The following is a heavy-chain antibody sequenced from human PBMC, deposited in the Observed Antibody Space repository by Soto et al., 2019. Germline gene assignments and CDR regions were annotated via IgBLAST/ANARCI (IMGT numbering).Heavy chain of an antibody. CDR3: AREAPWLRITMVRGVMNGGFDP. J-gene: IGHJ5*02. D-gene: IGHD3-10*01. CDR2: IYYSGST. CDR1: GGSISSGGYY. Sequence: SETLSLTCTVSGGSISSGGYYWSWIRQHPGKGLEWIGYIYYSGSTYYNPSLKSRVTISVDTSKNQFSLKLSSVTAADTAVYYCAREAPWLRITMVRGVMNGGFDPWGQGTLVTVSS. V-gene: IGHV4-31*03.